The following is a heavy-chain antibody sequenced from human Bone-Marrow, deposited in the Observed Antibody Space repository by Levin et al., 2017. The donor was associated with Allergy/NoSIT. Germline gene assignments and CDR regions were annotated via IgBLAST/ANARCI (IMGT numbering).Heavy chain of an antibody. CDR3: AREGDSSGRAGSFDY. D-gene: IGHD6-19*01. CDR1: GFTFSRYV. Sequence: PGGSLRLSCAASGFTFSRYVLWWVRQAPGKGLEWVASISRDGSSKYSADSVKGRFTISRDNSDNTLYLQMNSLRTEDEAVYYCAREGDSSGRAGSFDYWGQGTLVPVSS. J-gene: IGHJ4*02. V-gene: IGHV3-30-3*01. CDR2: ISRDGSSK.